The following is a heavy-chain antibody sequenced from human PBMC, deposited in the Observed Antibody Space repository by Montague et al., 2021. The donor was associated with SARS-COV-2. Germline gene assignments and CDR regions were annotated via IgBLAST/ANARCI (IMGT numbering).Heavy chain of an antibody. V-gene: IGHV4-31*03. J-gene: IGHJ3*02. D-gene: IGHD3-22*01. CDR2: MYHTGST. CDR3: ARDSGYYDSSGYSYDAFDI. Sequence: TLSLTCTVAGGSVSSGGYDWSWIRQHPGKGLEWIGYMYHTGSTQYXPSLKSRVTISKETSKNHFSLNLSSVTAADSAVYYCARDSGYYDSSGYSYDAFDIWGQGTKVTVSS. CDR1: GGSVSSGGYD.